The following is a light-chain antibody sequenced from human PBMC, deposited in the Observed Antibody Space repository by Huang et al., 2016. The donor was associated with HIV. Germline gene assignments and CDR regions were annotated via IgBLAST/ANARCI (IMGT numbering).Light chain of an antibody. CDR1: QGIGNS. CDR2: ETF. J-gene: IGKJ2*01. Sequence: ERVLTQSPGTLSVSPVERATLSCRISQGIGNSLAWYQLKPVQAPRLRIYETFIRASDIPARFSGGGSERDVTLTISGLQSEDSAVYYCQQYHEWPRTFGQGTKVEIK. CDR3: QQYHEWPRT. V-gene: IGKV3-15*01.